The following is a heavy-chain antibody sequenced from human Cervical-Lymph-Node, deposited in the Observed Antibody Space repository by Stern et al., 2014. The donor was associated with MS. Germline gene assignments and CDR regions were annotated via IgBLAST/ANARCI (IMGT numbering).Heavy chain of an antibody. CDR1: GDSISSSNW. J-gene: IGHJ5*02. CDR2: VSHAGTT. D-gene: IGHD6-13*01. V-gene: IGHV4-4*02. CDR3: VRALGSSSFRYWFDP. Sequence: QVQLQESGPGLVKPSGTLSLTCAVSGDSISSSNWWSWVRQSPGKGLEGVGDVSHAGTTNYNSTLKSRPTISANNSKNHSSLKLPSVTAADTAVYYCVRALGSSSFRYWFDPWGQGTLVIVSS.